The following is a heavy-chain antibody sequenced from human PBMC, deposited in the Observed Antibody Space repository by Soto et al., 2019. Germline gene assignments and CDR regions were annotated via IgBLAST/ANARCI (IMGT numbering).Heavy chain of an antibody. CDR2: IYTSGST. Sequence: SETLSLTCTVSGGSISSYYWSWIRQPAGKGLEWIGRIYTSGSTNYNPSLKSRVTMSVDTSKNQFSLKLSSVTAADTAVYYCERSGKRYYYYYCVMVVWVQGTTVSVCS. CDR3: ERSGKRYYYYYCVMVV. J-gene: IGHJ6*01. CDR1: GGSISSYY. D-gene: IGHD1-26*01. V-gene: IGHV4-4*07.